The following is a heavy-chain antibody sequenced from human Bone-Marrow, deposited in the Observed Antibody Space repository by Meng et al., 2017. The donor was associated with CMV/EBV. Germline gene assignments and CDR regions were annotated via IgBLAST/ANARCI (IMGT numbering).Heavy chain of an antibody. CDR3: AKDHRMTNYGMDV. V-gene: IGHV3-30*02. J-gene: IGHJ6*02. Sequence: GESLKISCAASGFTFSSYWMSWVRQAPGKGLEWVAFIRYDGSNKYYADSVKGRFTISRDNSKNTLYLQMNSLRAEDTAVYYCAKDHRMTNYGMDVWGQGTTVTVSS. CDR1: GFTFSSYW. CDR2: IRYDGSNK. D-gene: IGHD2-8*01.